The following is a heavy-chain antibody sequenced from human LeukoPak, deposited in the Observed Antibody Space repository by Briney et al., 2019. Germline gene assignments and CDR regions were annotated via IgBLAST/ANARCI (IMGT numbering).Heavy chain of an antibody. V-gene: IGHV4-34*01. Sequence: SETLSLTCAVYGGSFSSYYWSWIRQPPGKGLEWIGEINHSGSTNYNPSLKSRVTISVDTSKNQFSLKLSSVTAADTAVYYCARRSSSAFDYWGQGTLVTVSS. CDR2: INHSGST. J-gene: IGHJ4*02. D-gene: IGHD6-6*01. CDR3: ARRSSSAFDY. CDR1: GGSFSSYY.